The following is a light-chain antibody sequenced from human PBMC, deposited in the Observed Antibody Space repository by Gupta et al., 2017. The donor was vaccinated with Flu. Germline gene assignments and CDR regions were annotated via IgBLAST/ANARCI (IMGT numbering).Light chain of an antibody. CDR3: QQSYRTPPT. CDR2: GAS. Sequence: PSSLSASVGDTVTITCRASQTIHTYLSWFQQKPGKAPKLLIYGASRLESGVPSSFSGSGSGTDFTLTISHLQPEDFAVYFCQQSYRTPPTFGPGTKVDIK. CDR1: QTIHTY. V-gene: IGKV1-39*01. J-gene: IGKJ3*01.